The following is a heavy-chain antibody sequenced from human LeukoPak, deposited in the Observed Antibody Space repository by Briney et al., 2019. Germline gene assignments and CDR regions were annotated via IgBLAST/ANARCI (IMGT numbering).Heavy chain of an antibody. CDR3: ARQWATSSPDAFDI. CDR1: GGSISSSSYY. V-gene: IGHV4-39*01. CDR2: INHSGTS. J-gene: IGHJ3*02. Sequence: SETLSLTCTVSGGSISSSSYYWSWVRQPPGKGLEWIGEINHSGTSNYNPSLKSRVTISIDTSKNQFSLKLRSLTAADTAVYCCARQWATSSPDAFDIWGQGTMVTVSS.